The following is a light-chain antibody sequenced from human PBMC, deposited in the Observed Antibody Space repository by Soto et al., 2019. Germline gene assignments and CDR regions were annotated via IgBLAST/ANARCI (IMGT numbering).Light chain of an antibody. V-gene: IGKV3-15*01. CDR2: GAS. Sequence: EVVMTQSPATLSVSPGERVTLSCRASQSVSTNLAWYQHRPGQAPRLLIYGASNRATSFPARFSGGGSGTEFTLTISSLQSEDFAVYYCQQYNNWPTWTFGQGTKVDIK. J-gene: IGKJ1*01. CDR3: QQYNNWPTWT. CDR1: QSVSTN.